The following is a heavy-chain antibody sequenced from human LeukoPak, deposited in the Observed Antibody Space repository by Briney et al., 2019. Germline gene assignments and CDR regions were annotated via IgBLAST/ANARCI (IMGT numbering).Heavy chain of an antibody. CDR1: GYTFTGYY. D-gene: IGHD1-26*01. CDR3: QVGATNTFDY. J-gene: IGHJ4*02. Sequence: APVKVSCKASGYTFTGYYMHWTRQAPGQGLEWMGWINPNSGGTNYAQKFQGRVTMTRDTSISTAYMELSRLRSDDTAVYYCQVGATNTFDYWGQGTLVTVSS. CDR2: INPNSGGT. V-gene: IGHV1-2*02.